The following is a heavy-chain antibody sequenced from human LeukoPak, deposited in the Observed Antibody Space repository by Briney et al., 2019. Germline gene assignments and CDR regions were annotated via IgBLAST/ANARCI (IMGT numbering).Heavy chain of an antibody. J-gene: IGHJ4*02. Sequence: GGSLRLSCAASGFTFSIYAMSWVRQAPGTGLEWISVISGSGDSTCYADSVKGRFTISRDNSKNTLYLQMNSLRAEDTAVYYCAKTYLSDNSDCWGQGTLVTVSS. CDR1: GFTFSIYA. CDR2: ISGSGDST. V-gene: IGHV3-23*01. CDR3: AKTYLSDNSDC. D-gene: IGHD2-21*01.